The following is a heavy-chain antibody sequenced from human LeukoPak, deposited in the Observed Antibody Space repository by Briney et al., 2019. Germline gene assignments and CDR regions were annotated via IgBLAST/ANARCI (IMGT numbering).Heavy chain of an antibody. CDR2: ISRGSDHI. J-gene: IGHJ4*02. D-gene: IGHD2-8*01. V-gene: IGHV3-21*01. Sequence: GGSLRLSCAASGFTFSSYAMNWVRQAPGKGLEWVSSISRGSDHIFYADSMKGRFTISRDNAKNSLYLQMNSLGAEDTAVYYCARDSTKWYYFDYWGQGTLVTVSS. CDR3: ARDSTKWYYFDY. CDR1: GFTFSSYA.